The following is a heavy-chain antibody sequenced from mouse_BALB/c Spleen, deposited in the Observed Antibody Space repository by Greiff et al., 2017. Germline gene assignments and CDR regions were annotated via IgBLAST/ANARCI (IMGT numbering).Heavy chain of an antibody. Sequence: EVQLQQSGAELVKPGASVKLSCTASGFNIKDTYMHWVKQRPEQGLEWIGRIDPANGNTKYDPKFQGKATITADTSSNTAYLQLSSLTSEDTAVYYCASTLINTATYEFAYWGQGTLVTVSA. CDR3: ASTLINTATYEFAY. V-gene: IGHV14-3*02. J-gene: IGHJ3*01. CDR2: IDPANGNT. CDR1: GFNIKDTY. D-gene: IGHD1-2*01.